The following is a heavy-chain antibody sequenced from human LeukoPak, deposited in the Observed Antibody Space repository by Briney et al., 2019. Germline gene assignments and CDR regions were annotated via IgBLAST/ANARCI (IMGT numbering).Heavy chain of an antibody. CDR2: IKEDGSER. D-gene: IGHD6-19*01. J-gene: IGHJ4*02. CDR1: AFIFSGHW. CDR3: ARALAVAGTGLWYFDY. Sequence: GGSLRLSCEGSAFIFSGHWMNWVRQTPGKGLEWVASIKEDGSERQYVDSVKGRFSISRDNTKGSLFLQLNSLRAEDTAVYYCARALAVAGTGLWYFDYWGQGTLVTVSS. V-gene: IGHV3-7*03.